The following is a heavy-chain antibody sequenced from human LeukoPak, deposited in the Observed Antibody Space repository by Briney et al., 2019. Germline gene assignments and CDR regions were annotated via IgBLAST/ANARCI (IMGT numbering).Heavy chain of an antibody. V-gene: IGHV3-48*01. Sequence: GGSLRLSCTASGFNFNNYMMNWVRQAPGKGPEWVSYISSSSGSIYYADSVKGRFTISRDNAKNSLYLKMNSLRAEDTAVYYCVRALTATGDAFDTWGQGTLVTVSS. CDR1: GFNFNNYM. CDR3: VRALTATGDAFDT. CDR2: ISSSSGSI. D-gene: IGHD4-17*01. J-gene: IGHJ3*02.